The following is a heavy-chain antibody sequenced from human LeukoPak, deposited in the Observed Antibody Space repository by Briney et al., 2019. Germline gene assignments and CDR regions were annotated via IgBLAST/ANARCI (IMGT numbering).Heavy chain of an antibody. CDR3: ARGACGSTTCASDY. CDR2: ISGHGGST. Sequence: GGSLRLSCAASGFTFSSYAMSWVRQAPGKGLEWVSGISGHGGSTYYADSVKGRFTISRDNSKNTLYLQVSSLRAEDTAVYSCARGACGSTTCASDYWGQGTLVTVSS. D-gene: IGHD2-2*01. J-gene: IGHJ4*02. CDR1: GFTFSSYA. V-gene: IGHV3-23*01.